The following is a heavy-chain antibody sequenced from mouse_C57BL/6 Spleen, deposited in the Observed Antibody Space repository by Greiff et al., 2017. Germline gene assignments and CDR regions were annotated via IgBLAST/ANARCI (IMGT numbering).Heavy chain of an antibody. Sequence: QVQLQQPGAELVKPGASVKLSCKASGYTFTSYWMHWVKQRPGQGLEWIGMIHPNSGSTNYNEKFKSKATLTVDKSSSTAYMQLSSLTSEDSAVYYCARSTTVDRFAYWGQGTLVTVSA. CDR1: GYTFTSYW. V-gene: IGHV1-64*01. CDR2: IHPNSGST. J-gene: IGHJ3*01. D-gene: IGHD1-1*01. CDR3: ARSTTVDRFAY.